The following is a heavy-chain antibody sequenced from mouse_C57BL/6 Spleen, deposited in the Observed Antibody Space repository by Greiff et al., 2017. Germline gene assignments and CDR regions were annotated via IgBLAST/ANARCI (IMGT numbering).Heavy chain of an antibody. CDR2: IYPSDSET. CDR3: ARGRPGYYAMDY. J-gene: IGHJ4*01. Sequence: QVQLQQPGAELVRPGSSVKLSCKASGYTFTSYWMDWVKQRPGQGLEWIGNIYPSDSETHYNQKFKVKATLTVDKSSSTAYMQLSSLTSEDSAVYYCARGRPGYYAMDYWGQGTSVTVSS. V-gene: IGHV1-61*01. CDR1: GYTFTSYW.